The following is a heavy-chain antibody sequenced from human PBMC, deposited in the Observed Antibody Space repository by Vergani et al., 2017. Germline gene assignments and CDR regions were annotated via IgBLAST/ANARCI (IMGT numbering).Heavy chain of an antibody. D-gene: IGHD5-24*01. V-gene: IGHV3-21*04. CDR2: ISSSSSYI. CDR3: ARELTPEEGWLQKIPDY. J-gene: IGHJ4*02. Sequence: EVQLVESGGGLVKRGGSLRLSCTASGFTFSSYSMNWVRQAPGKGLECVSSISSSSSYIHYSDSLKVRFTISRDNAKSSLYLPMNSLRAEDTAVYYCARELTPEEGWLQKIPDYWGQGTLVTVSS. CDR1: GFTFSSYS.